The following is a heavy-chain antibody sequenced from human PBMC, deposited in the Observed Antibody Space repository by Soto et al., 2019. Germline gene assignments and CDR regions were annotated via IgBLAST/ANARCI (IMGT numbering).Heavy chain of an antibody. CDR2: IYYSGST. Sequence: SETLSLTCSVSGDSISNSRFYWAWIRQPPGEGLEWIGNIYYSGSTYYNPSLKSRVTISVDTSKNPFSLKLSSVTAADTAVYYCASPRGLRGPHYYFYGMDVWGQGTTVTVSS. V-gene: IGHV4-39*01. CDR3: ASPRGLRGPHYYFYGMDV. J-gene: IGHJ6*02. D-gene: IGHD2-15*01. CDR1: GDSISNSRFY.